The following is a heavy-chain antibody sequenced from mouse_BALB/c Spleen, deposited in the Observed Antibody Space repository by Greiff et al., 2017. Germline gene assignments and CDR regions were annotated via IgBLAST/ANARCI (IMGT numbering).Heavy chain of an antibody. D-gene: IGHD4-1*01. CDR3: AREDTGCSAWFAY. CDR1: GYTFTSYW. Sequence: QVHVKQSGPELVRPGASVKMSCKASGYTFTSYWMQWVKQRPGQGLEWIGAIYPGDGDTRYTQKFKGKATLTADKSSSTAYMQLSSLASEDSAVYYCAREDTGCSAWFAYWGQGTLVTVSA. V-gene: IGHV1-87*01. J-gene: IGHJ3*01. CDR2: IYPGDGDT.